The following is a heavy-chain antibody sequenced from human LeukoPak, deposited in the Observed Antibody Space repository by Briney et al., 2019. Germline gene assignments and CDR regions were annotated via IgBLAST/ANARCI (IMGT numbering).Heavy chain of an antibody. CDR1: GGSISSGSYY. CDR3: AREAPSYCGGGSCAQD. CDR2: IYTSGST. J-gene: IGHJ4*02. V-gene: IGHV4-61*02. D-gene: IGHD2-15*01. Sequence: SETLSLTCTVSGGSISSGSYYWSWIRQPAGKGLEWIGRIYTSGSTNYNPSLKSRVTISVDTSKNQFSLKLSSVTAADTAVYYCAREAPSYCGGGSCAQDWGQGTLVTVSS.